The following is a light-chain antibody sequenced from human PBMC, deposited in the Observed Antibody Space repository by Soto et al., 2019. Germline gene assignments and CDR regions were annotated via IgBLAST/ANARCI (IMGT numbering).Light chain of an antibody. CDR1: SSHIGSNY. J-gene: IGLJ2*01. Sequence: QSVLTQPPSASGTPGPRVTISCSGSSSHIGSNYVFWYQQLPGTAPKLLMYRNDQRPSGVPDRFSGSKSGTSASLAISGLRSEDEADYYCAAWDDSLSAVVFGGGTKLTVL. CDR2: RND. V-gene: IGLV1-47*01. CDR3: AAWDDSLSAVV.